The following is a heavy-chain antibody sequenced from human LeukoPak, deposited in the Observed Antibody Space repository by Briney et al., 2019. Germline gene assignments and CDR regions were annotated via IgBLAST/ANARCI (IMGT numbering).Heavy chain of an antibody. Sequence: GGSLRLSCAASGFTFSSYAMHWVRQAPGKGLEYVSAISSNGGSTYYANSVKGRFTISRDNSKNTLYLQMGSLRAEDTAVYYCARPQTVIAAAVHYYYYGMDVWGQGTTVTVSS. D-gene: IGHD6-13*01. V-gene: IGHV3-64*01. J-gene: IGHJ6*02. CDR3: ARPQTVIAAAVHYYYYGMDV. CDR1: GFTFSSYA. CDR2: ISSNGGST.